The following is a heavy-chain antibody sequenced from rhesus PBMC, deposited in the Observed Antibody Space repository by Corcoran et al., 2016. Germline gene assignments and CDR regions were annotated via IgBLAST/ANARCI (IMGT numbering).Heavy chain of an antibody. CDR3: ARHGNKLFFDL. Sequence: QVRLQESGPGPVKPSETLSVTCAVSGASLSSYWWSWIRQPPGKGLEWVGGINGDLGTTNYNPSLGSRVSISKDACQNQFSLKLTSVTAADTAVYYCARHGNKLFFDLWGQGVLVPVSS. CDR1: GASLSSYW. V-gene: IGHV4-80*01. D-gene: IGHD1-44*01. J-gene: IGHJ4*01. CDR2: INGDLGTT.